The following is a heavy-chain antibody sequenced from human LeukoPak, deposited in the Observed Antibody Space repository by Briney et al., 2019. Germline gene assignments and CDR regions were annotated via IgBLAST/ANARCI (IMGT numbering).Heavy chain of an antibody. CDR2: IKSKSDYGTT. Sequence: GGSLRLSCAASGFAFSNAWMSWVRQAPGKGLEWVGRIKSKSDYGTTDFAAPVQGRFIISRDDSTNMLYLQMNSLKTEDTATYYCTRVTAYYDYGMDVWGHGTTVTVSS. V-gene: IGHV3-15*01. J-gene: IGHJ6*02. CDR3: TRVTAYYDYGMDV. D-gene: IGHD2-21*02. CDR1: GFAFSNAW.